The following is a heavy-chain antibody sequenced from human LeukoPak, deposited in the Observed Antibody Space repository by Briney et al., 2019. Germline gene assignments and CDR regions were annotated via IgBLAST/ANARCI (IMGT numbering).Heavy chain of an antibody. CDR2: IWYDGQNK. CDR3: GREWGLIAVAGGPGY. CDR1: GFTFSKYG. J-gene: IGHJ4*02. V-gene: IGHV3-33*08. Sequence: PGRSLRLSCAASGFTFSKYGMHWVRQAPGKGLEWLAIIWYDGQNKYYADSVKGRFTISRDNSKNTLVLEITDLRAEDTAVYYCGREWGLIAVAGGPGYWGQGALVSVSS. D-gene: IGHD6-19*01.